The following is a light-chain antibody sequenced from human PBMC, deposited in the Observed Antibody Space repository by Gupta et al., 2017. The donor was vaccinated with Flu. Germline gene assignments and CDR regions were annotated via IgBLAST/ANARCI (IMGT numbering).Light chain of an antibody. V-gene: IGKV3-11*01. CDR2: DAS. CDR1: QRVGSS. J-gene: IGKJ5*01. Sequence: EFVLTQSPATLSLSPGERATLACRASQRVGSSLVWYQKKPGQAPRLLIYDASNRANGIPARFSGSGSGTEFTLTISSREPEDFAVYYCHQRYNCPPPFGQGTRLEIK. CDR3: HQRYNCPPP.